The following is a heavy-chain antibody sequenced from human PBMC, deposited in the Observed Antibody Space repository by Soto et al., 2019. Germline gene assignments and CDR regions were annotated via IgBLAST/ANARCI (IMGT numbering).Heavy chain of an antibody. V-gene: IGHV3-21*01. CDR3: ARDNLAYYYSSGVGYYSDY. Sequence: EVQLVESGGGLVKPGGSLRLSCAASGFTFSSYSMNWVRQAPGKGLEWVSSISSSSSYIYYAASVKGRFTISRDNDKNSLYLQMNSQRAVDTAVYYCARDNLAYYYSSGVGYYSDYWGQGTLVTVSS. D-gene: IGHD3-22*01. CDR2: ISSSSSYI. CDR1: GFTFSSYS. J-gene: IGHJ4*02.